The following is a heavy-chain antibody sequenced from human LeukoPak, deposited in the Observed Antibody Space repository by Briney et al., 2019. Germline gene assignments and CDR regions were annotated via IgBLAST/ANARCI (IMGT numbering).Heavy chain of an antibody. J-gene: IGHJ6*02. CDR3: AKSITMMHDPTPDKSMAV. CDR1: GGSISSYY. D-gene: IGHD3-22*01. V-gene: IGHV4-59*08. Sequence: SETLSLTCTVSGGSISSYYWSWIRQPPGKGLEWMGNIYYSGSTNYNSSLKSRVTISVDTSKNQISLKLRSVTAADTAVYYCAKSITMMHDPTPDKSMAVWGQGTTVTVSS. CDR2: IYYSGST.